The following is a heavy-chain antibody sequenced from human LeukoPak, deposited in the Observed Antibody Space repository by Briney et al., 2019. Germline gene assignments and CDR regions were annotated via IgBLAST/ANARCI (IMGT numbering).Heavy chain of an antibody. D-gene: IGHD3-22*01. CDR2: ISGSGVNT. Sequence: GGSLRLSCAASGFTFSSYAMSWVRQAPGKGLEWVSGISGSGVNTYYADSVKGRFTISRDNSKNTLYLQMNSLRAEDTAVYYCAKDHDSVLLITLDYWVQGTLVTVSS. CDR1: GFTFSSYA. J-gene: IGHJ4*02. V-gene: IGHV3-23*01. CDR3: AKDHDSVLLITLDY.